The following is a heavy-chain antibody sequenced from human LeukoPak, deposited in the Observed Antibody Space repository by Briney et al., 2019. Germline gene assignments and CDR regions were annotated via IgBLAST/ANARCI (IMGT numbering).Heavy chain of an antibody. CDR2: ISTRSSTM. V-gene: IGHV3-48*04. J-gene: IGHJ4*02. Sequence: PWGSLRLSCAASRFTFSSYNMNWVRQAPGKGLEWVSYISTRSSTMYYADSVKGRFTISRDNAKNSLYLQMNSLRAEDTAVYYCARDGWYSGYDFDYWGQGTLVTVSS. CDR1: RFTFSSYN. CDR3: ARDGWYSGYDFDY. D-gene: IGHD5-12*01.